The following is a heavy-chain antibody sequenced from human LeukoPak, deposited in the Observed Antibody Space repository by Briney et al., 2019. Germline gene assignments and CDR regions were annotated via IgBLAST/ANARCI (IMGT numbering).Heavy chain of an antibody. CDR1: GFTFSSYG. D-gene: IGHD2-21*02. V-gene: IGHV3-33*01. J-gene: IGHJ4*02. Sequence: GRSLRLSCAASGFTFSSYGMHWVRQAPGKGLEWVAVIWYDGSNKYYADSVEGRFTISRDNSKNTLYLQMNSLRAEDTAVYYCARGGCGGDCYSFDYWGQGTLVTVSS. CDR3: ARGGCGGDCYSFDY. CDR2: IWYDGSNK.